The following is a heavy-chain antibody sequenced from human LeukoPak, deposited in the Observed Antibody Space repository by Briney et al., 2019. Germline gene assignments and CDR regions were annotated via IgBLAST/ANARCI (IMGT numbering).Heavy chain of an antibody. CDR2: INPNSGGT. D-gene: IGHD2-2*01. CDR3: ARGPSVVPAALIDNWSDP. Sequence: GASVNVSCKASGYTFTGYYMHWLRQAPAQRLEWMGWINPNSGGTNYAQKFQGRVTMTRDTSISTAYMELSRLRSDDTAVYYCARGPSVVPAALIDNWSDPWGQGTLVTVSS. CDR1: GYTFTGYY. J-gene: IGHJ5*02. V-gene: IGHV1-2*02.